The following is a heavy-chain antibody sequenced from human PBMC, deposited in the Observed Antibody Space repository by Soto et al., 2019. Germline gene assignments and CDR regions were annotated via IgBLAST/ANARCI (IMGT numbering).Heavy chain of an antibody. CDR3: VRESTPTRWFDP. CDR1: GYTFTSYG. V-gene: IGHV1-18*01. Sequence: ASVKVSCKASGYTFTSYGISWVRQAPGQGLEWMGWISAYNGNTNYAQKLQGRVTMTTDTSTSTAYMELRSLRSEDTAVYYCVRESTPTRWFDPWGQGTLVTVSS. CDR2: ISAYNGNT. D-gene: IGHD2-2*01. J-gene: IGHJ5*02.